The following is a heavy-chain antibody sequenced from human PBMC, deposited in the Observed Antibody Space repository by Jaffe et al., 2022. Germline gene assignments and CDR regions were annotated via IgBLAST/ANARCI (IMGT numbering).Heavy chain of an antibody. CDR2: INHSGST. J-gene: IGHJ4*02. CDR3: ARVPPRGYGSGSYRGPFDY. CDR1: GGSFSGYY. V-gene: IGHV4-34*01. Sequence: QVQLQQWGAGLLKPSETLSLTCAVYGGSFSGYYWSWIRQPPGKGLEWIGEINHSGSTNYNPSLKSRVTISVDTSKNQFSLKLSSVTAADTAVYYCARVPPRGYGSGSYRGPFDYWGQGTLVTVSS. D-gene: IGHD3-10*01.